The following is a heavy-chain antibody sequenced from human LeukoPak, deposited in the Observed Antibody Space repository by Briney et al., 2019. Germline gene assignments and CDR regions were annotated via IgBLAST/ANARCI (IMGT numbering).Heavy chain of an antibody. Sequence: GGSLRLSCAASGFTFSSYSMNWVRQAPGKGLEWVSYISSSSSTIYYADSVKGRFTISRDNAKNSLYLQMNSLRAEDTAVYYCARDRGSYYGSGEDAFDIWGQGTMVTVSS. D-gene: IGHD3-10*01. CDR2: ISSSSSTI. CDR1: GFTFSSYS. V-gene: IGHV3-48*04. J-gene: IGHJ3*02. CDR3: ARDRGSYYGSGEDAFDI.